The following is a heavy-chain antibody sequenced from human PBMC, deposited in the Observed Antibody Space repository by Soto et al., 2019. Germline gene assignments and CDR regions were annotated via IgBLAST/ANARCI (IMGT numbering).Heavy chain of an antibody. CDR2: IYYSGST. CDR1: GGSISSGGYY. Sequence: PSETLSLTCTVSGGSISSGGYYWSWIRQHPGKGLEWIGYIYYSGSTYYNPSLKSRVTISVDTSKNQFSLKLSSVTAADTAVYYCARGEPYYDILTGRSNWFDPWGQGTLVTVSS. V-gene: IGHV4-31*03. CDR3: ARGEPYYDILTGRSNWFDP. D-gene: IGHD3-9*01. J-gene: IGHJ5*02.